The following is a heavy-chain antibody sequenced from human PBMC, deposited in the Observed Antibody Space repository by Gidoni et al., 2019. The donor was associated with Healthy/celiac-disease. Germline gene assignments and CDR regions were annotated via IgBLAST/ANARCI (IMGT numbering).Heavy chain of an antibody. Sequence: QVQLQQWGAGLLKPSETLSLTCAVYGGSFSGYYWSWIRQPPGKGLEWIGEINHSGSTNYNPSLKSRVTISVDTSKNQFSLKLSSVTAADTAVYYCARVPLCTNGVCYPFDYWGQGTLVTVSS. CDR2: INHSGST. CDR3: ARVPLCTNGVCYPFDY. J-gene: IGHJ4*02. CDR1: GGSFSGYY. D-gene: IGHD2-8*01. V-gene: IGHV4-34*01.